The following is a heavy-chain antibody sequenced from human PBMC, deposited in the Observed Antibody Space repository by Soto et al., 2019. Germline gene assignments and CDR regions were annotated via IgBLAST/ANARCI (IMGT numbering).Heavy chain of an antibody. J-gene: IGHJ5*02. Sequence: SETLSLTCAVYGGSFSGYYWSWIRQPPGKGLEWIGEINHSGSTNYNPSLKSRVTISVDTSKNQFSLKLSSVTAADTAVYYCARAGAPPIAAAGSGVGWFDPWGQGTLVTVSS. CDR1: GGSFSGYY. V-gene: IGHV4-34*01. CDR3: ARAGAPPIAAAGSGVGWFDP. D-gene: IGHD6-13*01. CDR2: INHSGST.